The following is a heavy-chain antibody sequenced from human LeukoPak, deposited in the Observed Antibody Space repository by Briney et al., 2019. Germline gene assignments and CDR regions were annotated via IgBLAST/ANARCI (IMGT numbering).Heavy chain of an antibody. CDR2: INPNSGGT. CDR3: AREDSNPKYYYYYGMDV. V-gene: IGHV1-2*06. D-gene: IGHD4-11*01. Sequence: ASVKVSCKASGYTFTGYYVNWVRQAPGQGLEWMGRINPNSGGTKYAQKFQGRVTTTRDTSISTAYMELSRLRSDDTAVYYCAREDSNPKYYYYYGMDVWGQGTTVTVSS. CDR1: GYTFTGYY. J-gene: IGHJ6*02.